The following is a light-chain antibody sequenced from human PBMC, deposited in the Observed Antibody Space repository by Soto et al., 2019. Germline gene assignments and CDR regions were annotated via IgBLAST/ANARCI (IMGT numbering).Light chain of an antibody. J-gene: IGLJ1*01. Sequence: QSALTQPASVPGSPGQSITISCTGTSSDIGDSNYVSWYQQHPGKAPKLVIYDVSNRPSGVSNRFSGSKSANTASLTISGLQAEDQADYYCSSFRSRSTSYVFGTGTKLTVL. V-gene: IGLV2-14*03. CDR2: DVS. CDR1: SSDIGDSNY. CDR3: SSFRSRSTSYV.